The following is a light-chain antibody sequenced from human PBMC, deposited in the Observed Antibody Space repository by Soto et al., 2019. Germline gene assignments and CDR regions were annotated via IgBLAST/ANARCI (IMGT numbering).Light chain of an antibody. V-gene: IGKV1-39*01. CDR3: QQSFTTAPIT. CDR2: AAS. J-gene: IGKJ5*01. CDR1: QSINRN. Sequence: DIQMTQYPSSLSASVGDRVTITCRASQSINRNLNWNQHKPGKAPKLLIYAASSLQNGVPSRFRSGVSGTEFTLSFNSLKHEDFGTYDCQQSFTTAPITFGQGTRLEIK.